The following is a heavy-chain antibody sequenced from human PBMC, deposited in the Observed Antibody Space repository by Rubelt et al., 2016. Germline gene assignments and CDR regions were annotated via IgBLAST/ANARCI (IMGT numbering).Heavy chain of an antibody. J-gene: IGHJ3*02. Sequence: GRGLEWVSAISGSGGSTYYADSVKGRFTISRDNSKNTLYLQMNSLRAEDTAVYYCARTHDYVAFDIWGQGTMVTVSS. V-gene: IGHV3-23*01. D-gene: IGHD4-17*01. CDR2: ISGSGGST. CDR3: ARTHDYVAFDI.